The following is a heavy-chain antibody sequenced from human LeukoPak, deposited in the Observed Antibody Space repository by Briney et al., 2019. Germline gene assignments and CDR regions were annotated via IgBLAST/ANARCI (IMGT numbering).Heavy chain of an antibody. J-gene: IGHJ4*02. CDR2: ISSSSSYI. Sequence: GGSLRLSCAASGFTFSSYSMNWVRQAPGKGLEWVSPISSSSSYIYYADSVKGRFTISRDNAKNSLYLQLNSLRAEDTAVYYCARAWATDFDFWGQGTLVTVSS. CDR3: ARAWATDFDF. CDR1: GFTFSSYS. V-gene: IGHV3-21*01. D-gene: IGHD7-27*01.